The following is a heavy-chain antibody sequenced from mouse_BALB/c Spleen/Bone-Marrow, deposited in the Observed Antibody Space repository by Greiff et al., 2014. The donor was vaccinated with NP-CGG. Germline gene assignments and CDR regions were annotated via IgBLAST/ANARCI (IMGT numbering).Heavy chain of an antibody. Sequence: QVQLKQSGAELVKPGASVKLSCKASGYTFTSYYMYWVKQRPGQGLEWIGEIKPSNGGTNFNEKFKSKATLTVDKSSSTAYMQLSSLRSEYSAVYYCTLLIRSPYWGQGTLVTVSA. D-gene: IGHD1-1*01. CDR2: IKPSNGGT. CDR1: GYTFTSYY. V-gene: IGHV1S81*02. J-gene: IGHJ3*01. CDR3: TLLIRSPY.